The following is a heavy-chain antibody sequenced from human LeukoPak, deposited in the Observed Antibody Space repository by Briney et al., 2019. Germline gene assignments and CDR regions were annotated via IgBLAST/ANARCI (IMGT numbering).Heavy chain of an antibody. J-gene: IGHJ6*03. Sequence: PGGSLRLSCAASGFTFSSYGMHWVRQAPGKGLEWVAYIQYDRTNEQYAHSVKGRFRISRDNSNNILYLQMNSLRTEDTAVYYCARGVRDILSGYYTDYYFYYMDVWGKGTTVTVSS. CDR1: GFTFSSYG. D-gene: IGHD3-3*01. CDR3: ARGVRDILSGYYTDYYFYYMDV. CDR2: IQYDRTNE. V-gene: IGHV3-30*02.